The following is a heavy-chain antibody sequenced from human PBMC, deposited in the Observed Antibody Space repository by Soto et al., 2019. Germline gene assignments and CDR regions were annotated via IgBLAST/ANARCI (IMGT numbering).Heavy chain of an antibody. CDR2: IYYSGRT. V-gene: IGHV4-31*03. CDR1: GGSISSGGYY. Sequence: PSETLSLTCTVSGGSISSGGYYWSWIRQHPGKGLEWIGYIYYSGRTYYNPSLKSRVTISVDTSKNQCSLKLSSVTAADTAVYYCARVPIHYSGSGCYGDYWGQGTLVTVSS. D-gene: IGHD3-10*01. CDR3: ARVPIHYSGSGCYGDY. J-gene: IGHJ4*02.